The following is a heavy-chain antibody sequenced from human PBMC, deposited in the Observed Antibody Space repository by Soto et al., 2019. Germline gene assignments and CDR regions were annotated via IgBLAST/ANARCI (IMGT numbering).Heavy chain of an antibody. CDR1: GGSISSYY. CDR3: ARVRCSGGSCYYNWFDP. J-gene: IGHJ5*02. Sequence: PSETLSLTCRVSGGSISSYYWSWIRQPAGKGLEWIGRIYTSGSTNYNPSLKSRVTMSVDTSKDQFSLKLSSVTAADTAVYYCARVRCSGGSCYYNWFDPWGQGTLVTV. CDR2: IYTSGST. V-gene: IGHV4-4*07. D-gene: IGHD2-15*01.